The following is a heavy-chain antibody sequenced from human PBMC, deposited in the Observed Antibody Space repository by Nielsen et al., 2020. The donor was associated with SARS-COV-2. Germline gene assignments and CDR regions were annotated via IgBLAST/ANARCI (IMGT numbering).Heavy chain of an antibody. J-gene: IGHJ4*02. V-gene: IGHV1-3*01. Sequence: ASVKVSCTASGYTFTSYAMHWVRQAPGQRLEWMGWINAGNGNTKYSQKFQGRVTITRDTSASTAYMELSSLRSEDTAVYYCARDRSGYYSDYFDYWGQGTLVTVSS. D-gene: IGHD3-22*01. CDR3: ARDRSGYYSDYFDY. CDR1: GYTFTSYA. CDR2: INAGNGNT.